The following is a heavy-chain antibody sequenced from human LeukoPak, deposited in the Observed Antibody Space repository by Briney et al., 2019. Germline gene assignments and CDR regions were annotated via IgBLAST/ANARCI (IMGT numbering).Heavy chain of an antibody. V-gene: IGHV4-59*02. CDR2: IYYSGST. D-gene: IGHD3-3*01. CDR3: ARVGYDFWSGFMWFDP. CDR1: GFTVSSNY. Sequence: GSLRLSCAASGFTVSSNYMSWVRQAPGKGLEWIGYIYYSGSTNYNPSLKSRVTISVDTSKNQFSLKLSSVTAADTAVYYCARVGYDFWSGFMWFDPWGQGTLVTVSS. J-gene: IGHJ5*02.